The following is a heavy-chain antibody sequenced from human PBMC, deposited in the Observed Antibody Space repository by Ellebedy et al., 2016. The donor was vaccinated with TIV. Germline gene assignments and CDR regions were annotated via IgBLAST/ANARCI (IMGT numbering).Heavy chain of an antibody. Sequence: GSLRLSCAVSGGSISSSNWWSWVRQPPGTGLEWIGEIYHSGSTNYNPSLKSRVTISVDKSKNKFSLKLSSVTAADTAVYYCARVTARITMVRGPLLYFDYWGQGTLVTVSS. CDR1: GGSISSSNW. CDR3: ARVTARITMVRGPLLYFDY. J-gene: IGHJ4*02. CDR2: IYHSGST. V-gene: IGHV4-4*02. D-gene: IGHD3-10*01.